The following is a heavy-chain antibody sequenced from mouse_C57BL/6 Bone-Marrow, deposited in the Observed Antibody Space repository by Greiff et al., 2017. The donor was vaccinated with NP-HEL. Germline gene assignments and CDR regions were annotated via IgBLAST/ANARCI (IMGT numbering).Heavy chain of an antibody. CDR2: INPDSSTI. CDR1: GIDFSRYW. J-gene: IGHJ2*01. CDR3: ARPDYYGSSYDY. V-gene: IGHV4-1*01. D-gene: IGHD1-1*01. Sequence: EVMLVESGGGLVQPGGSLKLSCAASGIDFSRYWMSWVRRAPGKGLEWIGEINPDSSTINYAPSLKDKSIISRDNAKNTLYLQMSKVRSEDTALYYCARPDYYGSSYDYWGQGTTLTVSS.